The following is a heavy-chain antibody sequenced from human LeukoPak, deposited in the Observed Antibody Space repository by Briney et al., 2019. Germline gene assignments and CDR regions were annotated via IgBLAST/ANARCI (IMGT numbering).Heavy chain of an antibody. V-gene: IGHV3-74*01. CDR2: VKGGGRTT. CDR1: GLTFSDFW. Sequence: QPGGSLRLSCAASGLTFSDFWMHWVRQPPGKGLVWVALVKGGGRTTIYADSVKGRFTISRDNAKNTLYLQMNSLRADDSGVYYCATGHSYGYDYWGQGVLVTVSS. J-gene: IGHJ4*02. D-gene: IGHD5-18*01. CDR3: ATGHSYGYDY.